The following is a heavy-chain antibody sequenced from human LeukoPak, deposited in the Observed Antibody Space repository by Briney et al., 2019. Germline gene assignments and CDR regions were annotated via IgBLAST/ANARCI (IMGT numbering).Heavy chain of an antibody. D-gene: IGHD2-15*01. CDR1: GFTFSSYS. CDR3: ARDPGYCSGGSCYFEHI. V-gene: IGHV3-21*01. CDR2: ISSSSSYI. J-gene: IGHJ3*02. Sequence: PGGSLRLSCAASGFTFSSYSMNWVRQAPGKGLEWVSSISSSSSYIYYADSVKGRFTISRYNAKNSLYLQMNSLRAEDTAVYYCARDPGYCSGGSCYFEHIWGQGTMVTVSS.